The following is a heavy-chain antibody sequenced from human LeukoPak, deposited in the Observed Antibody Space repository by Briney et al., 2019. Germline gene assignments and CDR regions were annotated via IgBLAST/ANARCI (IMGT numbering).Heavy chain of an antibody. CDR1: GFTFSSYS. J-gene: IGHJ5*02. CDR3: ARALRYFDWLSTSPEYNWFDP. Sequence: PGGSLRLSCAASGFTFSSYSMNWVRQAPGKGLEWVSYISSSSSTIYYADSVKGRFTISRDNAKNSLYLQMNSLRAEDKAVYYCARALRYFDWLSTSPEYNWFDPCGQGTLVTVSS. D-gene: IGHD3-9*01. V-gene: IGHV3-48*01. CDR2: ISSSSSTI.